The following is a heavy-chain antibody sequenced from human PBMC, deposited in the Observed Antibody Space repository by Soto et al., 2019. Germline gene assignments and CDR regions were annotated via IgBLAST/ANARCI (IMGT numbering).Heavy chain of an antibody. CDR2: IIPILGIA. J-gene: IGHJ5*02. Sequence: VASVKVSCTASGGTFSSYTISWVRQAPGQGLEWMGRIIPILGIANYAQKFQGRVTITADKSTSTAYMELSSLRSEDTAVYYCARFPSSYGDDWFDPWGQGTLVTVSS. D-gene: IGHD4-17*01. CDR3: ARFPSSYGDDWFDP. V-gene: IGHV1-69*02. CDR1: GGTFSSYT.